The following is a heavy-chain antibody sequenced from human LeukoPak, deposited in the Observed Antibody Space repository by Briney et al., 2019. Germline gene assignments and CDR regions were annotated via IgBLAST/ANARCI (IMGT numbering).Heavy chain of an antibody. J-gene: IGHJ5*02. CDR3: ARDRGTDGSDQLDP. CDR1: GGAISSYC. CDR2: ICSSGST. D-gene: IGHD3-10*01. V-gene: IGHV4-4*07. Sequence: SETLSLTCTVSGGAISSYCWIWIRQPAGKGLEWIGRICSSGSTIYNPSLKSRVTMSSDMSNNQFSLKLSFVTAADTAVYYCARDRGTDGSDQLDPWGQGTLVTVSS.